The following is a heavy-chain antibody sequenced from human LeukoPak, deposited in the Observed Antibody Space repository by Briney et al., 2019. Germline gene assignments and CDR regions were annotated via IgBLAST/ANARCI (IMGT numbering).Heavy chain of an antibody. D-gene: IGHD3-10*01. Sequence: PSETLSLTCTVSGYSISSGYYWGWIRQPPGKGLEWIGYIYYSGSTNYNPSLKSRVTISVDTSKNQFSLKLSSVTAADTAVYYCARVNRRFGELLSFDYWGQGTLVTVSS. J-gene: IGHJ4*02. CDR2: IYYSGST. CDR1: GYSISSGYY. V-gene: IGHV4-61*01. CDR3: ARVNRRFGELLSFDY.